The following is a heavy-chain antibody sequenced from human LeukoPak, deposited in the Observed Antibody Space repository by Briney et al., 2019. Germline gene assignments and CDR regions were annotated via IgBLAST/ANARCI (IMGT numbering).Heavy chain of an antibody. CDR2: INQDAGAK. J-gene: IGHJ5*01. CDR1: GFTFSNYW. D-gene: IGHD3-10*01. Sequence: GGSLRLACAASGFTFSNYWMSWVRQAPGKGLEWVANINQDAGAKNYADSVKGRFTISRDNAKNSLYLQMNSLRAEDTAVFYCARDGYASGSHDSWGQGTLVTVSS. V-gene: IGHV3-7*04. CDR3: ARDGYASGSHDS.